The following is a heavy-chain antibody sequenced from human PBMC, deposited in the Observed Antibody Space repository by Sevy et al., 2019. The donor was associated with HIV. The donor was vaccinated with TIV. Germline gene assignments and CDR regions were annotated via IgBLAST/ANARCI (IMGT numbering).Heavy chain of an antibody. D-gene: IGHD3-22*01. CDR2: ISYDGSNK. V-gene: IGHV3-30*04. CDR3: ASDRVDYYDSSGAPNYYYYYGMDV. J-gene: IGHJ6*02. Sequence: GGSLRLSCAASGFTFSSYAMHWVRQAPGKGLEWVAVISYDGSNKYYADSVKGRFTISRENSKNTLYRQMNSLRAEDTAVYYCASDRVDYYDSSGAPNYYYYYGMDVWGQGTTVTVSS. CDR1: GFTFSSYA.